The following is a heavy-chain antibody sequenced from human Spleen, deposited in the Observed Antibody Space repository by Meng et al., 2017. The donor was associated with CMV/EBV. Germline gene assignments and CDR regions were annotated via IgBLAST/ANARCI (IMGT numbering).Heavy chain of an antibody. J-gene: IGHJ6*02. Sequence: SGGSVSSIIHYWSWIRRPPGKALEWIGYIHSSGGTNGNPSLRSRVTTSLDTSKNQFSLELTSVTAADTAVYYCALSLERLSRGMDVWGQGTTVTVSS. CDR1: GGSVSSIIHY. CDR2: IHSSGGT. V-gene: IGHV4-61*01. D-gene: IGHD3-3*01. CDR3: ALSLERLSRGMDV.